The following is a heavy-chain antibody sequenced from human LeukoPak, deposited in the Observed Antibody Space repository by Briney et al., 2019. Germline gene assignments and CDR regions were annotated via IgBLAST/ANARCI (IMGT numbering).Heavy chain of an antibody. CDR3: ARDDERSNKKQYIKTGGIAVAGTHDY. V-gene: IGHV3-30*04. D-gene: IGHD6-19*01. CDR1: GFTFSSYA. Sequence: SGGSLRLSCAASGFTFSSYAMHWVRQAPGKGLEWVAVISYDGSNKYYADSVKGRFTISRDNSKNTLYLQMNSLRAEDTAVYYCARDDERSNKKQYIKTGGIAVAGTHDYWGQGTLVTVSS. J-gene: IGHJ4*02. CDR2: ISYDGSNK.